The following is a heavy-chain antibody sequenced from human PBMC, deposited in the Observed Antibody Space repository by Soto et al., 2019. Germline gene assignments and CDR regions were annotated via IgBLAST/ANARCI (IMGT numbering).Heavy chain of an antibody. CDR2: ISGSGGST. Sequence: EVQLLESGGGLVQPGGSLRLSCAASGFTFSSYAMSWVRQAPGKGLEWVSAISGSGGSTYYADSVKGRFTISRDNSKNTLYLQMNSLRAEDTAVYYCAKDCVVVPAGVYYYYGMDVWGQGTTFTVSS. J-gene: IGHJ6*02. V-gene: IGHV3-23*01. D-gene: IGHD2-2*01. CDR3: AKDCVVVPAGVYYYYGMDV. CDR1: GFTFSSYA.